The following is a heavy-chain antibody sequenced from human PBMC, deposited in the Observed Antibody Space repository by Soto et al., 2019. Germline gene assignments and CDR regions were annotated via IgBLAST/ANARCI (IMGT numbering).Heavy chain of an antibody. Sequence: GGSLRLSCAASGFTFSGSAMHWVRQASGKGLEWVGRIRSKANSYATAYVASVKGRFTISRDESKNTAYLQMNSLKTEDTAVYYCTRLRQHYDSSGYYAFDIWGQGTMVTVSS. D-gene: IGHD3-22*01. CDR3: TRLRQHYDSSGYYAFDI. J-gene: IGHJ3*02. CDR2: IRSKANSYAT. CDR1: GFTFSGSA. V-gene: IGHV3-73*01.